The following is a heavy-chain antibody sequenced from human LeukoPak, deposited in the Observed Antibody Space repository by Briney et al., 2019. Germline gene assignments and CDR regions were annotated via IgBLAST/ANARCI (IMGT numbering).Heavy chain of an antibody. CDR2: ISYDGGNK. CDR3: AKGPYFYGSGHFDY. J-gene: IGHJ4*02. V-gene: IGHV3-30*18. D-gene: IGHD3-10*01. CDR1: GFTFSSYG. Sequence: GGSLRLSCAASGFTFSSYGLHWVRQAPGKGLEWVAVISYDGGNKYYADSVKGRFSISRDNSKNTLYLQMSSLRAEDTAVYYCAKGPYFYGSGHFDYWGQGTLVTVSS.